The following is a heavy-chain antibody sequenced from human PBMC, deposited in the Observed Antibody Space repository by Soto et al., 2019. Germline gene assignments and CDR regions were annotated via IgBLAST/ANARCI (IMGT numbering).Heavy chain of an antibody. V-gene: IGHV4-30-4*01. D-gene: IGHD5-18*01. CDR3: ARALTQVWPHYYGMTS. CDR1: GGSISSGDYY. Sequence: NPSETLSLTCTVSGGSISSGDYYWSWIRQPPGKGLEWIGYIYYSGSTYYNPSLKSRVTISVDTSKNQFSLKLSSVTAADTAVYYCARALTQVWPHYYGMTSGAKGPRSPSP. J-gene: IGHJ6*02. CDR2: IYYSGST.